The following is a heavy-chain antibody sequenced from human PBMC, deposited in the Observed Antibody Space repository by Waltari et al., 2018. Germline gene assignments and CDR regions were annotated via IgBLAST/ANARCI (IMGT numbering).Heavy chain of an antibody. V-gene: IGHV3-74*01. CDR3: ASGNAHAFDL. Sequence: EVQLVESGGGLVQPGGSLRVSCTASGFTFSSYWMHWVRQVPGKGLVWVSSSKSDGGGTSYADSAKGRFTISRDNAKNTLFLQMNSLRGEDTAVYYCASGNAHAFDLWGQGTMVTVSS. CDR1: GFTFSSYW. J-gene: IGHJ3*01. D-gene: IGHD1-1*01. CDR2: SKSDGGGT.